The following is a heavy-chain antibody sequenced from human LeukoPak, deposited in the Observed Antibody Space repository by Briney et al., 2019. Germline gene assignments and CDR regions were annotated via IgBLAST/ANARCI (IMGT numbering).Heavy chain of an antibody. CDR1: EYTFNAYY. D-gene: IGHD2/OR15-2a*01. J-gene: IGHJ3*02. V-gene: IGHV1-2*02. CDR3: ARAALIGSRIQMAFDI. Sequence: ASVKVSCKASEYTFNAYYIHWVRQAPGQGLEWMGWVNPNTGATDYAQDFQDRVTMTRDTSISTAYMELTSLFSDDTAVYYWARAALIGSRIQMAFDIWGQGTMVTVSS. CDR2: VNPNTGAT.